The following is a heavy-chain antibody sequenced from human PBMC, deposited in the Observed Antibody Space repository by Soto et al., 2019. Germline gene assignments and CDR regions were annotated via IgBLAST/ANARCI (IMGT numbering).Heavy chain of an antibody. CDR1: GFTFSNAW. V-gene: IGHV3-15*01. CDR3: TTGQLGPDLDD. Sequence: GESLKISCAASGFTFSNAWMSWVRQAPGKGLEWVGRIKSKTDGGTTDYAAPVKDRFTISRDDSKNTLYLQMNSLKTEDTAVYYCTTGQLGPDLDDWGQGTLGNVSS. J-gene: IGHJ4*02. D-gene: IGHD1-1*01. CDR2: IKSKTDGGTT.